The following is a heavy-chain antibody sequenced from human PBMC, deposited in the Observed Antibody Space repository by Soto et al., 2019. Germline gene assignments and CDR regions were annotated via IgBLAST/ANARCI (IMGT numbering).Heavy chain of an antibody. D-gene: IGHD6-13*01. J-gene: IGHJ4*02. CDR2: IYYSGST. CDR1: GGSISSGDYY. V-gene: IGHV4-30-4*01. CDR3: ARENAAAGTWDY. Sequence: PSETLSLTCTVSGGSISSGDYYWSWIRQPPGKGLEWIGYIYYSGSTYYNQSLKSRVTISVDTSKNQFSLKLSSVTAADTAVYYCARENAAAGTWDYWGQGTLVTVSS.